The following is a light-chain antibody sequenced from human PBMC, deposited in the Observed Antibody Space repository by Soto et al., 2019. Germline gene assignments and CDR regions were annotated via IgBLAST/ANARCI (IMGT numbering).Light chain of an antibody. CDR3: QQYNNCPYT. V-gene: IGKV3-15*01. CDR1: QSVSSN. CDR2: GAS. Sequence: EIVMTQSPATLAVSPGERAALSCRASQSVSSNFAWYQQKPGQAPRLLIYGASSRATGTPARFSGSGSGTEFSLTIISLQYEDFAVYYCQQYNNCPYTFGLGTKLEMK. J-gene: IGKJ2*01.